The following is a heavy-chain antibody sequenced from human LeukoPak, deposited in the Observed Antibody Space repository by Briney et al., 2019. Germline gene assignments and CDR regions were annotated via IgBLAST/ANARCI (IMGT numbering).Heavy chain of an antibody. CDR2: INPNSGGT. Sequence: AAVKVSCKASGYTFTGYYMHWVRQAPGQGLEWVGWINPNSGGTNYAQKFQGRVTMTRDTSISTAYMELSRLRPDDTAVYYCASLGYCSSTSCYWKDHYYYYYMDVWGKGTTVTVSS. J-gene: IGHJ6*03. V-gene: IGHV1-2*02. D-gene: IGHD2-2*01. CDR3: ASLGYCSSTSCYWKDHYYYYYMDV. CDR1: GYTFTGYY.